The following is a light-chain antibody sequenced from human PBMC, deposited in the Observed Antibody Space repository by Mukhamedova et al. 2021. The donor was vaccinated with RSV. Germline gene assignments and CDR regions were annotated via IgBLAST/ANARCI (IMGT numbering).Light chain of an antibody. Sequence: WYQRRVHGKAPKLLIYGASSLVSGVPSRFSGSGSETDFTLTISSLQLEDFATYYCQQSYNTHRWTFGQGTKV. J-gene: IGKJ1*01. CDR2: GAS. CDR3: QQSYNTHRWT. V-gene: IGKV1-39*01.